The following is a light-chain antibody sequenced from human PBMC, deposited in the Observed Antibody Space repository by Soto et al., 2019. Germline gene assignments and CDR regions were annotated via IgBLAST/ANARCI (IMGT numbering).Light chain of an antibody. Sequence: AIRMTQSPSSLSASTGDRVTITCRASQGISSYLAWYQQKPGKAPKLLIYAASNLQSVVPSRFSGSGSGTDFTLTISCLQSEDFATYYCQQYYSYPRTFGQGTKVEIK. V-gene: IGKV1-8*01. J-gene: IGKJ1*01. CDR3: QQYYSYPRT. CDR1: QGISSY. CDR2: AAS.